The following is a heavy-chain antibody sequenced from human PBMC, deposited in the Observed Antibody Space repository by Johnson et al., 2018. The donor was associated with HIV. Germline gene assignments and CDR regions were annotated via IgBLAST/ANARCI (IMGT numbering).Heavy chain of an antibody. V-gene: IGHV3-30*18. CDR2: ISYDGNNK. Sequence: QVQLVESGGGVVQPGRSLRLSCVGSGFTFSSYGMHWVRQAPGKGLEWVAVISYDGNNKYYADSVKGRFNISRDNSKNTLYLQMNSLRAEDTAVYYCAKEGGRITMIVVEPDAFDIWGQGTMVTVSS. D-gene: IGHD3-22*01. CDR3: AKEGGRITMIVVEPDAFDI. CDR1: GFTFSSYG. J-gene: IGHJ3*02.